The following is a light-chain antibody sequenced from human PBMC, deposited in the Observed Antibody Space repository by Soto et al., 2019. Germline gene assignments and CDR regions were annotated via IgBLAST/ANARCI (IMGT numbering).Light chain of an antibody. CDR3: ISFTAGTTPWV. CDR1: SSDIGGYNY. CDR2: EVS. V-gene: IGLV2-14*01. Sequence: QSALTQPASVSGSPGQSITISCTGTSSDIGGYNYVSWYRQHPGKAPKLVIYEVSNRPSGVSNRFSGSKSGNTASLTISWLQPEDEADYYCISFTAGTTPWVFGGGTKLTVL. J-gene: IGLJ3*02.